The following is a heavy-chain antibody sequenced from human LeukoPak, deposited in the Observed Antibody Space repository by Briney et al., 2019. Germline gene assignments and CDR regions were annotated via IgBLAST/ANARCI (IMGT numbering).Heavy chain of an antibody. CDR3: ARGDGYGGAFDY. CDR1: GFTFRDYY. D-gene: IGHD5-24*01. CDR2: ISGGSTI. V-gene: IGHV3-11*01. J-gene: IGHJ4*02. Sequence: GGPLRLSCAASGFTFRDYYMSWIRQAPGKGLEWVSYISGGSTIYYADSVKGRFTISRDNAKNSLYLQMNSLRAEDTAVYYCARGDGYGGAFDYWGQGTLVTVSS.